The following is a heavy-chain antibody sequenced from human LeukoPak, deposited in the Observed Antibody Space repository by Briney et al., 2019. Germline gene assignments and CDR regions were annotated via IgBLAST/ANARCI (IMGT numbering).Heavy chain of an antibody. CDR1: GGSFSGYY. Sequence: SETLSLTCAVYGGSFSGYYWSWIRQPPGKGLEWIGEINHSGSTNYNPSLKSRVTISVDTSKNQFSLKLSSVTAADTAVYYCARGVRYYDSSGYYRSYWLDPWGQGTLVTVSS. J-gene: IGHJ5*02. CDR3: ARGVRYYDSSGYYRSYWLDP. V-gene: IGHV4-34*01. CDR2: INHSGST. D-gene: IGHD3-22*01.